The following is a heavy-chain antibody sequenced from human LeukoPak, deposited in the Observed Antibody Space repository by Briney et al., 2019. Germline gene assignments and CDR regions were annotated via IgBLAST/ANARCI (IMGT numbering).Heavy chain of an antibody. CDR3: ARGPEVNFWSGYYTNNWFDP. J-gene: IGHJ5*02. CDR1: GGSFSGYY. Sequence: KPSETLSLTCAVYGGSFSGYYWSWIRQPPGKGLERIGEINHSGSTNYNPSLKSRVTISVDTSKNQFSLKLSSVTAADTAVYYCARGPEVNFWSGYYTNNWFDPWGQGTLVTVSS. V-gene: IGHV4-34*01. D-gene: IGHD3-3*01. CDR2: INHSGST.